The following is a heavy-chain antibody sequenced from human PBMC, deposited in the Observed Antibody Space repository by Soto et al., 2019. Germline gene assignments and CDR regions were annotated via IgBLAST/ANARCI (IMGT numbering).Heavy chain of an antibody. Sequence: ASVKVSCKASGYTFTSYGISWVRQAPGQGLEWMGWISAYNGNTNYAQKLQGRVTMTTDTSTSTAYMELRSLRSDDTAVYYCARAIPSRTYQLRYFDLWGRGTLVTVSS. V-gene: IGHV1-18*01. D-gene: IGHD2-2*01. J-gene: IGHJ2*01. CDR2: ISAYNGNT. CDR1: GYTFTSYG. CDR3: ARAIPSRTYQLRYFDL.